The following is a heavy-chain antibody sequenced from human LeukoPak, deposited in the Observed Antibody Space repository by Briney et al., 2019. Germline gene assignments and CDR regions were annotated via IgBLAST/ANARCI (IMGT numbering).Heavy chain of an antibody. J-gene: IGHJ4*02. CDR2: ISGSGGST. Sequence: PGGSLRLSCAASGFTFSSYAMSWVRQAPGKGLEWVSAISGSGGSTYYADSVKGRFTISRDNSKNTLYPQMNSLRAEDTAVYYCAVIPLRSGYYIDYWGQGTLVTVSS. V-gene: IGHV3-23*01. CDR3: AVIPLRSGYYIDY. CDR1: GFTFSSYA. D-gene: IGHD3-22*01.